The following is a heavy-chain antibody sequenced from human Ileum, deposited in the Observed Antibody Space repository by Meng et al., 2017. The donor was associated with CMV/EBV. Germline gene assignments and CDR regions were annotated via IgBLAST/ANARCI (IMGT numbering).Heavy chain of an antibody. V-gene: IGHV4-61*03. D-gene: IGHD6-13*01. J-gene: IGHJ4*02. CDR3: ARAGVALDY. CDR1: GGSVSSGSYY. CDR2: IYYTGST. Sequence: SETLSLTCNVSGGSVSSGSYYWNWIRQPPGKGLEWIAYIYYTGSTNYNPYLKSRVTISADTSKNLFSLKLTSVTTADTAVYYCARAGVALDYWGQGVLVTVS.